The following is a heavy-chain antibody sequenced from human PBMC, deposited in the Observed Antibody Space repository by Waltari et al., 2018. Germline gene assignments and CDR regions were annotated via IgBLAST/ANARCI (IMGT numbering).Heavy chain of an antibody. Sequence: QVQLVQSGAEVKKPGASVTVSCKASGSTFTGYYIHWVRQAPGQGLEWMGWINPNSGGTNFAQKFQGRVTMTRDTSISTAYMELSKLRSDDTAVYFCARNTAMIPHYFDYWGQGTLVTVSS. D-gene: IGHD5-18*01. CDR2: INPNSGGT. CDR1: GSTFTGYY. CDR3: ARNTAMIPHYFDY. V-gene: IGHV1-2*02. J-gene: IGHJ4*02.